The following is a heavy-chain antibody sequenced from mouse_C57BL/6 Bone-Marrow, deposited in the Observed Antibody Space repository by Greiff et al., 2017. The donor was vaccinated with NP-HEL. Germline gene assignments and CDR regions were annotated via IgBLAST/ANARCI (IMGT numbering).Heavy chain of an antibody. Sequence: QVQLKESGPGILQSSQTLSLTCSFSGFSLSTSGMGVSWIRQPSGKGLEWLAHIYWDDDKRYNPSLKSRLTISKDTSRNQVFLKITSVDTADTATYYCARILITTVVAKEGYYAMDYWGQGTSVTVSS. CDR1: GFSLSTSGMG. V-gene: IGHV8-12*01. D-gene: IGHD1-1*01. J-gene: IGHJ4*01. CDR3: ARILITTVVAKEGYYAMDY. CDR2: IYWDDDK.